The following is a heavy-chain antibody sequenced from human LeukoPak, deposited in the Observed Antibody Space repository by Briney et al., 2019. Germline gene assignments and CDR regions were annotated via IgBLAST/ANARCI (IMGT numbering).Heavy chain of an antibody. D-gene: IGHD3-10*01. CDR3: AANYYGSGSPDY. CDR2: ISSSSSYI. Sequence: GGSLRLSCAASGFTFSSYSMNWVRQAPGKGLEWVSSISSSSSYIYYADSVKGRFTISRDNAKNSLYLQMNSLRAEDTAVYYCAANYYGSGSPDYWGQGTLVTVSS. CDR1: GFTFSSYS. V-gene: IGHV3-21*01. J-gene: IGHJ4*02.